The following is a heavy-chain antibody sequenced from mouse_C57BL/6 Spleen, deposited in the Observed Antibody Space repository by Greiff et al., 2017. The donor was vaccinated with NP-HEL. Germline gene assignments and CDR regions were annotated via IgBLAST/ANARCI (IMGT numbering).Heavy chain of an antibody. CDR1: GFSITSDCY. D-gene: IGHD2-3*01. J-gene: IGHJ4*01. V-gene: IGHV3-3*01. CDR3: ARAIYDGYYYAMDY. Sequence: EVQLQESGPSLVRPSQTLSLTCTVTGFSITSDCYWIWIRQFPGNKLEYIGYTFYSGITYYNPYLESRTYITRDTSKNQFSLKLSSVTTEDTATCYCARAIYDGYYYAMDYWGQGTSVTVSS. CDR2: TFYSGIT.